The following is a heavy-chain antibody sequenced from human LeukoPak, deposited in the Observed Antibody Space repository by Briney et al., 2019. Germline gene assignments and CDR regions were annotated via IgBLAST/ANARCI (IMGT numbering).Heavy chain of an antibody. CDR1: GFKFDDYS. D-gene: IGHD1-14*01. CDR3: AREWGSRNRYFDY. V-gene: IGHV3-9*01. J-gene: IGHJ4*02. CDR2: VSSSSDSI. Sequence: GGPLRLSCAASGFKFDDYSMHWVRQSPGKGLEWVSGVSSSSDSIDYVGSVKGRFTISRDNAKNSLYLQMNSLRAEDTALYHCAREWGSRNRYFDYWGQGTLVTVSS.